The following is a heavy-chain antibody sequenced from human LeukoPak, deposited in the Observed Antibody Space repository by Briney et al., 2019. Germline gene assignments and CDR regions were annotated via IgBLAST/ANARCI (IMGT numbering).Heavy chain of an antibody. V-gene: IGHV4-39*02. CDR1: GDSISNPYYY. CDR3: ARGTNYNWDS. CDR2: VYYNGDA. Sequence: PSETLSLTCTVSGDSISNPYYYWAWIRQPPGKGLEWIGNVYYNGDAFYNPSLESRVIMSEDTSKNHFSLSLTSVTAADTAVYYCARGTNYNWDSWGQGILVTVSS. J-gene: IGHJ4*02. D-gene: IGHD1-20*01.